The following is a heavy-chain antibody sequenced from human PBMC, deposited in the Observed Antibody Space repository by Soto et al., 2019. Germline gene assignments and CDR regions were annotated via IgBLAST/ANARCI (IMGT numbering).Heavy chain of an antibody. CDR1: GFTFENYA. Sequence: PGGSLRLSCVASGFTFENYAMSWVRQAPGKGLEWVSAISGSGGTTYYSDSVKGRFTISRDNSKNTVYLQMNDLRVEDAAEYFCAKDSWAIFGVPAGEYYPMEVWGKGTKVTV. D-gene: IGHD3-3*01. V-gene: IGHV3-23*01. CDR3: AKDSWAIFGVPAGEYYPMEV. CDR2: ISGSGGTT. J-gene: IGHJ6*03.